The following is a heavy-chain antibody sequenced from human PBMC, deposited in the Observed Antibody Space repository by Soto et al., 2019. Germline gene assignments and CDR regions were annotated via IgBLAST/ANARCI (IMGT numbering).Heavy chain of an antibody. CDR2: ISSSSSYT. V-gene: IGHV3-11*06. CDR3: ARWAGPGSGGPIVVVIAFDI. J-gene: IGHJ3*02. CDR1: GFTFSDYY. D-gene: IGHD3-22*01. Sequence: GGSLRLSCAASGFTFSDYYMSWIRQAPGKGLEWVSYISSSSSYTNYADSVKGRFTISRDNAKNSLYLQMNSLRAEDTAVYYCARWAGPGSGGPIVVVIAFDIWGQGTMVTVSS.